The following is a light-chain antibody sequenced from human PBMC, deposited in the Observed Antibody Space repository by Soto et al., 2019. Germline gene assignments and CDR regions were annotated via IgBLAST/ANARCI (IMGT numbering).Light chain of an antibody. CDR3: HQYNNDPFT. Sequence: DIQMTQSPSSLSASVGDTITITCRASQGISNSLNWYQLRPGEAPKLLIYDASNLAPGVPARFSGSGSRTHFTFTVSSLQTEDIATYYCHQYNNDPFTFGPGTKVDLK. J-gene: IGKJ3*01. CDR1: QGISNS. CDR2: DAS. V-gene: IGKV1-33*01.